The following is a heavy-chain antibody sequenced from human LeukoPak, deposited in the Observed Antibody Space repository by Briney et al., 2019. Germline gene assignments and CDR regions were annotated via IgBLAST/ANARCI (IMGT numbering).Heavy chain of an antibody. D-gene: IGHD3-22*01. Sequence: SETLSLTCTVSGFSISSGYYWGWIRQPPGKGLEWIGSINHSGSTYYNPSLKSRVTISVDTSKNQFSLKLSSVTAADTAVYYCARGGYSESSGYPSVLDYWGQGTLVTVSS. CDR1: GFSISSGYY. J-gene: IGHJ4*02. V-gene: IGHV4-38-2*02. CDR3: ARGGYSESSGYPSVLDY. CDR2: INHSGST.